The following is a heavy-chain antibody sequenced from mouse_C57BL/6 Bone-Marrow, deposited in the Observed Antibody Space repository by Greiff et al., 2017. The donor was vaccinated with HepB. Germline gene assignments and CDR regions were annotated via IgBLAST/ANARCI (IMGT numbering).Heavy chain of an antibody. CDR3: ASLITTVVATDDY. D-gene: IGHD1-1*01. CDR1: GYTFTSYG. V-gene: IGHV1-81*01. CDR2: IYPRSGNT. J-gene: IGHJ2*01. Sequence: QVHVKQSGAELARPGASVKLSCKASGYTFTSYGISWVKQRTGQGLEWIGEIYPRSGNTYYNEKFKGKATLTADKSSSTAYMELRSLTSEDSAVYFCASLITTVVATDDYWGQGTTLTVSS.